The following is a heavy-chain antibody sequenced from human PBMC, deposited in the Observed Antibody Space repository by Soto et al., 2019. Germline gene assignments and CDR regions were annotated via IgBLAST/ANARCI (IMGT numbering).Heavy chain of an antibody. Sequence: QVQLMQSGAEVKKPGASVKVSCKASGDTFTDYYIHWVRQAPGQGLEWMGTVNPSGGHTTYAQHSLGRVTMSTDTSTSTLYMELTSPRSADTAVYYCARGGHVVVVTAALDYWGQGTLVTVSS. CDR1: GDTFTDYY. V-gene: IGHV1-46*01. J-gene: IGHJ4*02. D-gene: IGHD2-21*02. CDR3: ARGGHVVVVTAALDY. CDR2: VNPSGGHT.